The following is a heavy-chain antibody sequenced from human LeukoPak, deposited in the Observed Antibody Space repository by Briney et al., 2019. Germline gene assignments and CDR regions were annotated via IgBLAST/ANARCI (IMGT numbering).Heavy chain of an antibody. CDR3: ATDFVGRSVFDY. CDR1: GYTFTGYY. V-gene: IGHV1-2*02. Sequence: GASVKVSCKASGYTFTGYYMHWVRQAPGQGLEWMGWINPNSGGTNYARKFQGRVTMTEDTSTDTAYMELSSLRSEDTAVYYCATDFVGRSVFDYWGQGTLVTVSS. CDR2: INPNSGGT. J-gene: IGHJ4*02. D-gene: IGHD2-21*01.